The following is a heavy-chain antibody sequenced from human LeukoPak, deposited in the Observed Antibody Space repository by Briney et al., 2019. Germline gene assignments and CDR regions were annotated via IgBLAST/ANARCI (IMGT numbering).Heavy chain of an antibody. CDR3: ARVPVTMVRGVIISCDP. CDR2: IISIFGTA. J-gene: IGHJ5*02. V-gene: IGHV1-69*13. CDR1: GGTFNSYA. Sequence: SVKVSCKASGGTFNSYAISWVRQAPGQGLEWMGGIISIFGTANYAQKFQGRVTITADESTSTAYMELSSLRSEDTAVYYCARVPVTMVRGVIISCDPWGQGTLVTVSS. D-gene: IGHD3-10*01.